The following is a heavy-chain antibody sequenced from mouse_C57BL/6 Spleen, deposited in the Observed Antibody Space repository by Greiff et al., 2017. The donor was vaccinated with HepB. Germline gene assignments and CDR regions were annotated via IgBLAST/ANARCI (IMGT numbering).Heavy chain of an antibody. Sequence: VQLQQSGAELVRPGASVKLSCTASGFNIKDDYMHWVKQRPEQGLEWIGWIDPENGDTEYASKFQGKATITADTSSNTAYLQLSSLTSEDTAVYYCTTGSSYDAYWGQGTLVTVSA. J-gene: IGHJ3*01. CDR1: GFNIKDDY. CDR2: IDPENGDT. V-gene: IGHV14-4*01. CDR3: TTGSSYDAY. D-gene: IGHD1-1*01.